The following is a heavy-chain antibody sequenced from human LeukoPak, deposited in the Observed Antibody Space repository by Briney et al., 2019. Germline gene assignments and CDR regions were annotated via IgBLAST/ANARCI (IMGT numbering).Heavy chain of an antibody. Sequence: RSSETLSLTCAVSGGSFSGYYWTWIRQPPGKGLEWIGEINHSGSANYGPSLSSRVTISLDMSGNQFSLKLTSVTAADTAVYYCARGQGTVTTHWGQGTLVTVSS. CDR3: ARGQGTVTTH. D-gene: IGHD4-17*01. V-gene: IGHV4-34*01. CDR2: INHSGSA. J-gene: IGHJ4*02. CDR1: GGSFSGYY.